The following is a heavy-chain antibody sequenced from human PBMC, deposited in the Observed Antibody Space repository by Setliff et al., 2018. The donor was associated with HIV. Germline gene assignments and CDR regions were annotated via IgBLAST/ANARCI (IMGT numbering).Heavy chain of an antibody. CDR2: IYTSGTT. V-gene: IGHV4-4*07. Sequence: SETLSLTCTVSGDSISSYYWSWIRQTAGKGLEWIGRIYTSGTTFYNPSLESRLIMSVDPSKNQFSLKLTSVTAADTAVYYCARGRYFRDISDSLFDFWGQGTLVTVSS. D-gene: IGHD2-21*01. J-gene: IGHJ4*02. CDR3: ARGRYFRDISDSLFDF. CDR1: GDSISSYY.